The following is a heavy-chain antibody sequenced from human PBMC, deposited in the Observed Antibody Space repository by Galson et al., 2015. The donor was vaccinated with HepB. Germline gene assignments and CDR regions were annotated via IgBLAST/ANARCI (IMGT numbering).Heavy chain of an antibody. Sequence: SVKVSCKASGYTFTSYGISWVRQAPGQGLEWMGWISAYNGNTNYAQKLQGRVTMTTDTSTSTAYMELRSLRSDDTAVYYCARDEAYDSSGYYYGIDYWGQGTLVTVSS. V-gene: IGHV1-18*04. CDR1: GYTFTSYG. J-gene: IGHJ4*02. CDR2: ISAYNGNT. D-gene: IGHD3-22*01. CDR3: ARDEAYDSSGYYYGIDY.